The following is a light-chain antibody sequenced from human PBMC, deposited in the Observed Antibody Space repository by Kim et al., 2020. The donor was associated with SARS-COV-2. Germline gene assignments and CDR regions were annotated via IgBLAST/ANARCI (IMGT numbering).Light chain of an antibody. V-gene: IGLV3-1*01. J-gene: IGLJ3*02. CDR3: QAWDSSTGV. Sequence: VYPRRKARITCSGDKLGDKYGCWDQQKPGQSPVRVIYECSRRPSGIPERFLGSNSGNTATLTISGTQAMDEADYYCQAWDSSTGVFGGGTQLTVL. CDR2: ECS. CDR1: KLGDKY.